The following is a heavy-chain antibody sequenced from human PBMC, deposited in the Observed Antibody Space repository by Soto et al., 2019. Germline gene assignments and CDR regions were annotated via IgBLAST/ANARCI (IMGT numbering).Heavy chain of an antibody. V-gene: IGHV5-10-1*01. CDR2: IDPSDSYT. D-gene: IGHD5-18*01. CDR1: GYSFTIYW. J-gene: IGHJ4*02. Sequence: GESLKISCRGSGYSFTIYWISWVRQMPGKGLEWMGRIDPSDSYTNYSPSFQGHVTISADESISTAYLQWSSLKASDTAMYYCARHSGGEYSYGYGLDYWGQGTLVTVSS. CDR3: ARHSGGEYSYGYGLDY.